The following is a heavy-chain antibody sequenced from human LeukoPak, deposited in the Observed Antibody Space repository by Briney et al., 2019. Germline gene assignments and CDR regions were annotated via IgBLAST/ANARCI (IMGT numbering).Heavy chain of an antibody. D-gene: IGHD3-3*01. J-gene: IGHJ4*02. Sequence: GGSLRLSCAASGFTFSSYAMSWVRQAPGKGLEWVSAISGSGGSTYYADSVKGRFTISRDNSKNTLYLQMNSLRAEDTAVYYCAKDDDYDFWSGYLDYWGQGTLVTVSS. CDR1: GFTFSSYA. CDR3: AKDDDYDFWSGYLDY. CDR2: ISGSGGST. V-gene: IGHV3-23*01.